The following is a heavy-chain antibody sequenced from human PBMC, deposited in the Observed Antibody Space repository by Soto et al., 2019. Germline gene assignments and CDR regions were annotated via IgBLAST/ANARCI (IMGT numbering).Heavy chain of an antibody. CDR1: EFTFSNYA. Sequence: EVQLLESGGGLVQPGGSLRLSCAASEFTFSNYAMNWVRQAPGKGLEWVSVISGSGDSTYYADSVKGRFTISRDNSKNTLYLQMNSLRAEDTAVYYCATRGSGTFFDYWGQGTLVTVSS. V-gene: IGHV3-23*01. D-gene: IGHD3-10*01. CDR3: ATRGSGTFFDY. CDR2: ISGSGDST. J-gene: IGHJ4*02.